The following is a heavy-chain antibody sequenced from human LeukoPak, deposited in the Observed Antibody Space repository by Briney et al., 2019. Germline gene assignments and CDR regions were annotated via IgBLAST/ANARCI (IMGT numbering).Heavy chain of an antibody. CDR3: ARAQDGYNSCNAY. CDR1: GYTFTSYG. CDR2: MNPDNGNT. V-gene: IGHV1-8*01. D-gene: IGHD5-24*01. Sequence: GASVKVSCKASGYTFTSYGINWVRQATGQGLEWMGWMNPDNGNTGCAQKFQGRVTMTRNTSISTAYMELSSLRSEDTAVYYCARAQDGYNSCNAYWGQGTLVTVSS. J-gene: IGHJ4*02.